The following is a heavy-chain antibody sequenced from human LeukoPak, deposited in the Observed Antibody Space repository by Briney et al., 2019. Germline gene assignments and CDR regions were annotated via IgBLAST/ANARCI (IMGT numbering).Heavy chain of an antibody. V-gene: IGHV3-7*01. CDR2: IRQDGGET. Sequence: GGSLRLSCEASGLTFSRDWMGWVRQAPGKGLEWVANIRQDGGETYYGDSVKGRFIISRDNAKNSLFLQMNRLRAEDTAVYYCARDLYYYGSGSFGKYYYYGMDVWGQGTTVTVSS. J-gene: IGHJ6*02. CDR1: GLTFSRDW. D-gene: IGHD3-10*01. CDR3: ARDLYYYGSGSFGKYYYYGMDV.